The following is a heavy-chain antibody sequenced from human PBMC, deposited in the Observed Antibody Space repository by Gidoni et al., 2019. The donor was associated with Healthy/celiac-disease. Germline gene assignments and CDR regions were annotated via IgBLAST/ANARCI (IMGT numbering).Heavy chain of an antibody. CDR2: IYYSGST. J-gene: IGHJ4*02. Sequence: IGYIYYSGSTYYNPSLKSRVTISVDTSKNQFSLKLSSVTAADTAVYYCARVDQQIVVNWGQGTLVTVSS. V-gene: IGHV4-30-4*01. D-gene: IGHD3-22*01. CDR3: ARVDQQIVVN.